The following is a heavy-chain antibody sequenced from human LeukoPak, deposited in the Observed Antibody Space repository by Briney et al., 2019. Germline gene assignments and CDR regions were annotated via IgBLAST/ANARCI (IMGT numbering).Heavy chain of an antibody. Sequence: NSSETLSLTCTVSGGSISSYYWSWIRQPPGKGLEWIGYIYYSGSTNYNPSLKSRVTISVDTSKNQFSLKLSSVTAADTAVYYCARTSFNWNYVFDYWGQGTLVTVSS. CDR3: ARTSFNWNYVFDY. V-gene: IGHV4-59*01. J-gene: IGHJ4*02. CDR1: GGSISSYY. D-gene: IGHD1-7*01. CDR2: IYYSGST.